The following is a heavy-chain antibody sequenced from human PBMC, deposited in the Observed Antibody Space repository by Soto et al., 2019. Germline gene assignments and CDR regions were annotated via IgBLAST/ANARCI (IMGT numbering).Heavy chain of an antibody. CDR1: GFTFSSYG. J-gene: IGHJ4*02. CDR2: ISYDGSNK. Sequence: QVQLVESGGGVVQPGRSLRLSCAASGFTFSSYGMHWVRQAPGKGLEWVAVISYDGSNKYYADSVKGRFTISRDNSKTTLYLQMNSLRAEDTAVYYCAKDPSHYYDSSGYYGPDYWGQGTLVTVSS. CDR3: AKDPSHYYDSSGYYGPDY. V-gene: IGHV3-30*18. D-gene: IGHD3-22*01.